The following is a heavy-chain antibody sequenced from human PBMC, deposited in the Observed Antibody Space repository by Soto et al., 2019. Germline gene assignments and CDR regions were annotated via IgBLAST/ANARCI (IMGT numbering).Heavy chain of an antibody. CDR2: FDPEGGEA. V-gene: IGHV1-24*01. J-gene: IGHJ6*02. CDR3: ARGNPYNYAGFDV. Sequence: ASVKVSCKTSGHTLTEFSIHWVRQAPGKGLEWMGGFDPEGGEAIYAQKWHGKFTMTWDTSLSTAYMEMNNLMSEDTAVYYCARGNPYNYAGFDVWGQGTTVTVSS. D-gene: IGHD3-16*01. CDR1: GHTLTEFS.